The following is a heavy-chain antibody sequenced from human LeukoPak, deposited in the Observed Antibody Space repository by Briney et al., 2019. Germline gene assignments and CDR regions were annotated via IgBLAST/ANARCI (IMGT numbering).Heavy chain of an antibody. CDR3: TTDLSLTGYYWGSGY. V-gene: IGHV3-21*01. D-gene: IGHD3-9*01. Sequence: GGSLRLSCAASGFTFSSYSMNWVRQAPGKGLEWVSSISSSSSYIYYADSVKGRFTISRDNAKNSLYLQMNSLRAEDTAVYYCTTDLSLTGYYWGSGYWGQGTLVTVSS. J-gene: IGHJ4*02. CDR2: ISSSSSYI. CDR1: GFTFSSYS.